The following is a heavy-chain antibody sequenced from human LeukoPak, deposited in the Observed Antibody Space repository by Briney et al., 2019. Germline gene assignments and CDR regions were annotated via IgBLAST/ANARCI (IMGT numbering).Heavy chain of an antibody. J-gene: IGHJ4*02. D-gene: IGHD4-17*01. Sequence: GGSLRLSCAASGFTFSSYWMTWVRQAPGKGLEWVANVKQDGSEKYYVDSVRGRFTISRHDAENSLFLQMNSLRAEDTAVYYCAKARGVDYGDYVIFDYWGQGTLVTVSS. CDR3: AKARGVDYGDYVIFDY. CDR1: GFTFSSYW. V-gene: IGHV3-7*03. CDR2: VKQDGSEK.